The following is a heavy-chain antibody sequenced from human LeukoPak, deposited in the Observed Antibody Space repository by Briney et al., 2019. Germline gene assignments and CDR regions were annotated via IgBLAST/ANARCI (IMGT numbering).Heavy chain of an antibody. Sequence: PGGSLRLSCAASGFTFSDYYMSWVRQAPGKGLEWVSYISSSGSTIYYADSVKGRFTISRDNAKNSLDLHMNSLRAADTAVYYCARDGNSSFRYYGMDVWGQGPRSPSP. CDR2: ISSSGSTI. D-gene: IGHD4-23*01. J-gene: IGHJ6*02. CDR3: ARDGNSSFRYYGMDV. CDR1: GFTFSDYY. V-gene: IGHV3-11*01.